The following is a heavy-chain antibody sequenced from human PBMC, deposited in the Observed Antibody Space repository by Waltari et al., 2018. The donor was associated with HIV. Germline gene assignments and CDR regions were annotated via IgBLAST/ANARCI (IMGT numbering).Heavy chain of an antibody. D-gene: IGHD3-16*01. V-gene: IGHV1-2*02. J-gene: IGHJ4*02. Sequence: QVQLVQSGAEVKKPGAPVKFSCKASGYTFTGNYMPWVRRAPGQGLGGMGWINPNSGGTNYAQKFQGRVTMTRDTSISTAYMELSRLRSDDTAVYYCARDEAQVLRAMGYWGQGTLVTVSS. CDR1: GYTFTGNY. CDR2: INPNSGGT. CDR3: ARDEAQVLRAMGY.